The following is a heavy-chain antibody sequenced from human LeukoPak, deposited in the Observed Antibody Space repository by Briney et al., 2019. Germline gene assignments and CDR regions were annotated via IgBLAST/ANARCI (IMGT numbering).Heavy chain of an antibody. D-gene: IGHD2-2*01. CDR1: GGTFSIYA. CDR3: AKGSTSYYYYMDV. CDR2: IIPIFGTA. Sequence: SVKVSYKASGGTFSIYAISWVRQAPGQGLEWMGRIIPIFGTANYAQKFQGRVTITTDESTSTAYMALSSLRSDDTAVYYCAKGSTSYYYYMDVWGKGTTVTVSS. J-gene: IGHJ6*03. V-gene: IGHV1-69*05.